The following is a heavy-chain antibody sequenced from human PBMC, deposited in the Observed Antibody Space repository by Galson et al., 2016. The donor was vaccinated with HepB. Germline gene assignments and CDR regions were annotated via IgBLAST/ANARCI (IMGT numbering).Heavy chain of an antibody. D-gene: IGHD3-10*01. J-gene: IGHJ4*02. Sequence: SLRLSCAASGFTFSSYDMSWVRQAPGQGLEWVSIISSGAYKTYYADSVKGRFTIPRDDSKDSLYLQMNSLRAEDTAVYYCARDMSTTGEYYYHYWGQGTLVTVSS. CDR3: ARDMSTTGEYYYHY. V-gene: IGHV3-23*01. CDR2: ISSGAYKT. CDR1: GFTFSSYD.